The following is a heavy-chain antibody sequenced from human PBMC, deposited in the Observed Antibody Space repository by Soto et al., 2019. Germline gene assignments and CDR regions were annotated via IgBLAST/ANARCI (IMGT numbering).Heavy chain of an antibody. D-gene: IGHD3-3*01. CDR2: INQDGSEK. J-gene: IGHJ5*02. Sequence: GSLILSCAASGFTFSSYWMSWVRQAPGKGLEWVANINQDGSEKYYVDSVKGRFTISRDNAKNSLYLQMNSLRAEDTAVYYCARGVGFWSGREWSNWFDPWGQGTLVTVSS. V-gene: IGHV3-7*01. CDR3: ARGVGFWSGREWSNWFDP. CDR1: GFTFSSYW.